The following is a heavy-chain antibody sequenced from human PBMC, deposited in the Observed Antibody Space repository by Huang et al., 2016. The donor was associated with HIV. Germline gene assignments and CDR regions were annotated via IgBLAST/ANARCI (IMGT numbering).Heavy chain of an antibody. J-gene: IGHJ3*02. Sequence: QVQLVESGGGVVQPGGSLSLSCAASGFTFSSYGMHWVRQAPGKGVEWVAFIRYDGSNKYYADSVRGRFTISRDNSKNTLYLQMNSLRAEDTAVYYCAKGSMANAFDIWGQGTMVTVSS. CDR3: AKGSMANAFDI. V-gene: IGHV3-30*02. CDR1: GFTFSSYG. CDR2: IRYDGSNK. D-gene: IGHD3-10*01.